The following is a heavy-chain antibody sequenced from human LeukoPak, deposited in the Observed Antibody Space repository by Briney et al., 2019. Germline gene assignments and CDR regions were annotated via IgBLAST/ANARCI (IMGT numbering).Heavy chain of an antibody. CDR1: GFSFSGYW. D-gene: IGHD1-26*01. J-gene: IGHJ4*02. Sequence: PGGSLRLSCTTSGFSFSGYWMHWVRQAPGKGLVWVSRIKSDGSSTTYADSVKGRFTISRDNAKNTLYLQMNSLRAEDTAVYYCARDRGSTEFDYWGQGTLFTVSS. V-gene: IGHV3-74*01. CDR3: ARDRGSTEFDY. CDR2: IKSDGSST.